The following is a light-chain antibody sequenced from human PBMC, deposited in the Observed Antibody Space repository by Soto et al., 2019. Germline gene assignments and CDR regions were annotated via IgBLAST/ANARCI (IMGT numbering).Light chain of an antibody. V-gene: IGLV1-47*01. CDR1: SSNIGSNY. CDR3: AAWDYSLSGPV. J-gene: IGLJ2*01. Sequence: QSVLTQPPSASGTPGQRVTISCSGSSSNIGSNYVYWYQQLPGTAPKLLIYRNNPRPSGVPDRFSGSKSGTSASLAISGLRSEDEADYYCAAWDYSLSGPVFGGGTKLTVL. CDR2: RNN.